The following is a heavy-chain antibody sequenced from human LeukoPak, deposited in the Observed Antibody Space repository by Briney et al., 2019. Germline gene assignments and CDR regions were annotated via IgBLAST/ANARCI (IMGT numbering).Heavy chain of an antibody. V-gene: IGHV3-30*04. Sequence: GGSLRLSCVTSGLTFLNYAVHWVRQAPGKGLQWVAVMSYDGKTSYYADSVKGRFTLSRDSSQNTLFLHMDTLRSADTAVYYCTREWGTAADYWGRGTLVTVSS. D-gene: IGHD6-13*01. CDR3: TREWGTAADY. CDR1: GLTFLNYA. J-gene: IGHJ4*02. CDR2: MSYDGKTS.